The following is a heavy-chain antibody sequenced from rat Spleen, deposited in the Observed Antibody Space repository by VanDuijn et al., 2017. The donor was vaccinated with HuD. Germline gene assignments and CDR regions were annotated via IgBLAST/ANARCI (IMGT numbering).Heavy chain of an antibody. CDR2: INFDGGST. D-gene: IGHD5-1*01. V-gene: IGHV5-20*01. CDR1: GFTFSNYY. J-gene: IGHJ3*01. CDR3: ATTPGRPFAY. Sequence: EVQLVESGGGLVQPGRSMKLSCAASGFTFSNYYMAWVRQAPTKGLEWVATINFDGGSTYYRDSVKGRFTISRDNAKSSLYLQMDSLRSEDTATYYCATTPGRPFAYWGQGTLVTVSS.